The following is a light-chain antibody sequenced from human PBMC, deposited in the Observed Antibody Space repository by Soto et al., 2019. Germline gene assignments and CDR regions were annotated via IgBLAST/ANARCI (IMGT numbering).Light chain of an antibody. Sequence: QPVLTQPPSASGTPGQRVTFSCSGSTSNIGSNAVNWYQQVPGTAPKLLIYSNDRRPSGVPDRFSGSKSGTSASLAISGLQSEDEADYYCTAWDDSLNARLFGGGTQLTVL. CDR1: TSNIGSNA. CDR2: SND. V-gene: IGLV1-44*01. CDR3: TAWDDSLNARL. J-gene: IGLJ2*01.